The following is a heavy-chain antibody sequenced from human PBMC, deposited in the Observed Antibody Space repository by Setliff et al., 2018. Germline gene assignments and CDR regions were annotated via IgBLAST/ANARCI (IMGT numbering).Heavy chain of an antibody. CDR1: GGTFA. CDR3: AGGQPLVRKYYYYMDV. V-gene: IGHV1-69*10. J-gene: IGHJ6*03. Sequence: GASVKVSCKASGGTFAITWVRQAPGQGLEWMGGTIPLLPLPNYAVKFQGRVTITVDKSTNTAYMELSSLGSEDTAVYYCAGGQPLVRKYYYYMDVWGKGTTVTVSS. CDR2: TIPLLPLP. D-gene: IGHD3-10*01.